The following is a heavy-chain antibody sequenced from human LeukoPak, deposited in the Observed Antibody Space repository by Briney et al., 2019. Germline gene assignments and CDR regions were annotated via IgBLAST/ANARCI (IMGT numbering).Heavy chain of an antibody. D-gene: IGHD6-19*01. V-gene: IGHV4-39*01. CDR2: IYYSGST. Sequence: PSETLSLTCTVSGGSISSSSYYWGWIRQPPGKGLEWIGSIYYSGSTYYNPSLKSRVTISVDTSKNQFSLKLTSVTAADTAVYYCASSGWPFGHWGQGTLVTVSS. J-gene: IGHJ5*02. CDR3: ASSGWPFGH. CDR1: GGSISSSSYY.